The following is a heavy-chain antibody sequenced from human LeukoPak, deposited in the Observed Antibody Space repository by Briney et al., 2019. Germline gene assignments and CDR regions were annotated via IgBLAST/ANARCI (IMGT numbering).Heavy chain of an antibody. D-gene: IGHD3-22*01. CDR2: IIPIFGTA. V-gene: IGHV1-69*13. CDR1: GGTFSSYX. J-gene: IGHJ4*02. Sequence: SVKVSCKASGGTFSSYXISWVRQAPGQGLEWMGGIIPIFGTANYAQKFQGRVTITAEESTSTAYMELSSLRSEDTAVYYCARDAAYYYDSSGYYYMLDYWGQGTLVTVSS. CDR3: ARDAAYYYDSSGYYYMLDY.